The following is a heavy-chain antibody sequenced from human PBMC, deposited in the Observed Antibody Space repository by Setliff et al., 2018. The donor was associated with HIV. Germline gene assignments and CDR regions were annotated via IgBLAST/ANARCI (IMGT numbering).Heavy chain of an antibody. CDR3: ARVSRLHPFDP. CDR2: LHLSGDS. J-gene: IGHJ5*02. D-gene: IGHD2-15*01. V-gene: IGHV4-61*02. CDR1: GDSISSGTYY. Sequence: PSETLSLTCTVSGDSISSGTYYWTWIRQPPGKGLEWIGRLHLSGDSNYNPSLEGRITMSVDRSKNQFSLRLTSVTAADTAMYYCARVSRLHPFDPWGQGTLVTVS.